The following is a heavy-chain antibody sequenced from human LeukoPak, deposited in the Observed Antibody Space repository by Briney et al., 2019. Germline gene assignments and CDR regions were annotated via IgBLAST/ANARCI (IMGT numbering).Heavy chain of an antibody. Sequence: GGSLRLSCAASGFTFDDYAMHWVRHARGKGLEGVSGISWNSGSIGYADSVKGRFTISRDNAKNSLYLQMNSLRAEDMALYYCAKGGTIFGALSDAYDIWGQGTMVTVSS. V-gene: IGHV3-9*03. CDR1: GFTFDDYA. CDR3: AKGGTIFGALSDAYDI. D-gene: IGHD3-3*01. J-gene: IGHJ3*02. CDR2: ISWNSGSI.